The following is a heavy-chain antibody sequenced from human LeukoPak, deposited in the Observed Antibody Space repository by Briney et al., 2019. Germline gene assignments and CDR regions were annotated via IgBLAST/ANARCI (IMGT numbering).Heavy chain of an antibody. V-gene: IGHV3-30*18. CDR2: TSYDGTKE. J-gene: IGHJ4*02. Sequence: GGSLRLSCAASGFTFSSYSMNWVRQAPGKGLEWVAVTSYDGTKENYADSVKGRFTISRDNSKNTLYLQMNSLRAEDTAVYYCAKDTYYYDSSGYYTFDSWGQGTLVTVSS. D-gene: IGHD3-22*01. CDR3: AKDTYYYDSSGYYTFDS. CDR1: GFTFSSYS.